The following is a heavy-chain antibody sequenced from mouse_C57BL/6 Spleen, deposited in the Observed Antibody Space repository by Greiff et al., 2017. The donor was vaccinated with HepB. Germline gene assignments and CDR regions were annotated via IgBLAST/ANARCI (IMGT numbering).Heavy chain of an antibody. Sequence: EVKLVESGGGLVKPGGSLKLSCAASGFTFSSYAMSWVRQTPEKRLEWVATISDGGSYTYYPDNVKGRFTISRDNAKNNLYLQMSHLKSEDTAMYYCARDRSWGKDYWGQGTSVTVSS. CDR3: ARDRSWGKDY. V-gene: IGHV5-4*01. CDR2: ISDGGSYT. CDR1: GFTFSSYA. J-gene: IGHJ4*01. D-gene: IGHD4-1*01.